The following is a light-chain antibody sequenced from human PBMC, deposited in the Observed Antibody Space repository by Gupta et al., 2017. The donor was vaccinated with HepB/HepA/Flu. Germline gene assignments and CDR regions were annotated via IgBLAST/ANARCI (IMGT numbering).Light chain of an antibody. J-gene: IGKJ2*01. Sequence: DIQMTPSPSSLSASVGDSVTITCRASQTITRDLNWYQQEPGKAPKLLIDGASSLRNGVPSRFSGSGSGTDFTLTSSSLQADDVGTYYWQQSRSTPYTFGQGTKLDIK. CDR2: GAS. V-gene: IGKV1-39*01. CDR3: QQSRSTPYT. CDR1: QTITRD.